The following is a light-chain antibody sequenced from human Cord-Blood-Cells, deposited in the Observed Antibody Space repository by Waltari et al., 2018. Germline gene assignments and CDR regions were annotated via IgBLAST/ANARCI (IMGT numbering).Light chain of an antibody. J-gene: IGKJ2*01. CDR3: QQYNNWPPYT. CDR2: GAS. Sequence: EIVMTQSPATLSVSPGERATLSCRASQSVSNNLAWYQQKPGQAPRLLIYGASTRASGIPARFSGSGSGTEFTLTISSLQSEDFAVYYCQQYNNWPPYTFGQGTKLEIK. CDR1: QSVSNN. V-gene: IGKV3-15*01.